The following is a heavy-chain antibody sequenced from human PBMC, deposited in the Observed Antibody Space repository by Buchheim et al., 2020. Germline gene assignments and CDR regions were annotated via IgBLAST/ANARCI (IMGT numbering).Heavy chain of an antibody. D-gene: IGHD3-3*01. J-gene: IGHJ6*02. CDR2: ISSSGSTI. V-gene: IGHV3-48*03. Sequence: EVQLVESGGGLVQPGGSLRLSCAASGFTFSSYEMNWVRQATGKGLEWVSYISSSGSTIYYAGSVKGRFTISRDNAKNSLYMSMNSLRAEDTAVYYCARWADYDFWSGTHYGMDVWGQGTT. CDR3: ARWADYDFWSGTHYGMDV. CDR1: GFTFSSYE.